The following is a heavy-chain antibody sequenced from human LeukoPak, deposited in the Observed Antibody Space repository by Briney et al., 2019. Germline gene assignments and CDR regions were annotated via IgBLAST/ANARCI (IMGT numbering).Heavy chain of an antibody. CDR2: ISSSNRYT. J-gene: IGHJ4*02. CDR1: GFTFSSYA. Sequence: GGSLRLSCAASGFTFSSYAMTWVRQAPGKGLEWVSYISSSNRYTNYADSVKGRFTISRDNAKNSLYLQMNSLRDEDSAVYYCARGFGPLGSWSIDYWGQGTLVTVSS. D-gene: IGHD6-13*01. V-gene: IGHV3-21*05. CDR3: ARGFGPLGSWSIDY.